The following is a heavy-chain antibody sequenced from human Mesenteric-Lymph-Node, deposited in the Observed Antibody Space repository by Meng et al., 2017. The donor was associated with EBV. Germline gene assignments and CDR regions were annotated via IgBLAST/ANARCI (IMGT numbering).Heavy chain of an antibody. J-gene: IGHJ1*01. D-gene: IGHD3-10*01. CDR2: TSAHNGTP. V-gene: IGHV1-18*01. CDR1: RYTFMTYG. Sequence: QVQLVQSRAEGKKPGASGRVSCKTSRYTFMTYGVTWVRQAPGQGLEWMGWTSAHNGTPTYAQKFQGRVIMTADASTSPAYLELTSLRSGDTAFYYCIRGSGFYYTSGLWGQGTLVTVSS. CDR3: IRGSGFYYTSGL.